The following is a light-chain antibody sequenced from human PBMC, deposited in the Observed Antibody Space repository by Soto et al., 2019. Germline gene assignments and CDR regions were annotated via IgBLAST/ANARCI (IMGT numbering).Light chain of an antibody. CDR2: AAS. CDR3: QQSYRSPYT. V-gene: IGKV1-39*01. Sequence: IQLTQSPSSLSASVGDRVTVTCRASQSINIYLNWYQQKPEKAPTLLIYAASSLQSGVPSRFSGGGSRTDFTLTISSLQTEDFATYYCQQSYRSPYTFGQGTKLEI. CDR1: QSINIY. J-gene: IGKJ2*01.